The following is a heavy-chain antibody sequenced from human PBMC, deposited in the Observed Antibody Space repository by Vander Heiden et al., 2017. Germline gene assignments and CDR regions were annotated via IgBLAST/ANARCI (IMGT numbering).Heavy chain of an antibody. V-gene: IGHV4-39*01. CDR3: ARHDVGLVGATEGLDY. CDR1: GGSISSSSHN. J-gene: IGHJ4*02. D-gene: IGHD1-26*01. Sequence: QLQLHESGPGLVKPSETLSLTCTVSGGSISSSSHNWGWIRHPPRKGTEWLGCSFSTGTTYYTPSLKSRVTISVDTSKNQFSLKLSSVTAADTAVYYCARHDVGLVGATEGLDYWGQVTLVTVSS. CDR2: SFSTGTT.